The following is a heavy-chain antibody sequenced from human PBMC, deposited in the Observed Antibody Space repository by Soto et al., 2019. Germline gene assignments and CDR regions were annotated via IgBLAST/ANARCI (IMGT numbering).Heavy chain of an antibody. V-gene: IGHV4-39*01. CDR2: IYYSGST. D-gene: IGHD6-13*01. CDR3: ARSMEGAAAGTNFDY. J-gene: IGHJ4*02. CDR1: GGSISSSSYY. Sequence: QLQLQESGPGLVKPSETLSLTCTVSGGSISSSSYYWGWIRQPPGKGLEWIGSIYYSGSTYYNPSLKSRVTIAVDTSKNQCALKLSSVTAADTAVYYCARSMEGAAAGTNFDYWGQGTLVTVSS.